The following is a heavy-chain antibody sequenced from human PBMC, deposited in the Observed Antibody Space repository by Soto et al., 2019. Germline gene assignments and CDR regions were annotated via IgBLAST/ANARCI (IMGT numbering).Heavy chain of an antibody. V-gene: IGHV3-23*01. CDR2: ISGSGGST. Sequence: GSLRLSCAASGFTFSSYAMSWVRQAPWKGLEWVSAISGSGGSTYYADSVKGRFTISRDNSKNTLYLQMNSLRAEDTAVYYCAKGVGLQWLVLFDYWGQGTLVTVSS. J-gene: IGHJ4*02. CDR3: AKGVGLQWLVLFDY. D-gene: IGHD6-19*01. CDR1: GFTFSSYA.